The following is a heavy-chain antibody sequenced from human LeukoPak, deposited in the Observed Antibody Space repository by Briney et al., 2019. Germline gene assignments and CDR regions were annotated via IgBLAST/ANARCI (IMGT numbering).Heavy chain of an antibody. CDR1: GGSISSYY. V-gene: IGHV4-59*01. CDR2: IYYSGST. CDR3: AGAKSSGWVNWFDP. Sequence: SETLSLTCTVSGGSISSYYWSWIRQPPGKGLEWIGYIYYSGSTNYNPSLKSRVTISVDTSKNQFSLKLSSVTAADTAVYYCAGAKSSGWVNWFDPWGQGTLVTVSS. D-gene: IGHD6-25*01. J-gene: IGHJ5*02.